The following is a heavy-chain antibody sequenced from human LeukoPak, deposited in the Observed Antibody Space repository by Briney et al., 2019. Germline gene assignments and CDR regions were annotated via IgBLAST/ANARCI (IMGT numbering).Heavy chain of an antibody. Sequence: GGSLRLSCAASGFTFSNAWMTWVRQAPGEGLQWIGRILSRSDGGTTDFAAPVKGRFTISRDDSQDTLFLQMNSLKTEDTAVYYCTTGLLTNDAFDIWGQGTMVTVSS. CDR2: ILSRSDGGTT. V-gene: IGHV3-15*01. J-gene: IGHJ3*02. CDR3: TTGLLTNDAFDI. CDR1: GFTFSNAW. D-gene: IGHD2-15*01.